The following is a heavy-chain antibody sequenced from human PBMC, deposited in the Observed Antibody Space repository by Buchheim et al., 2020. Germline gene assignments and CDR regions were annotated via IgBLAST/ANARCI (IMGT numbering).Heavy chain of an antibody. Sequence: EVQLLESGGGLVQPGGSLRLSCAASGFTFSSYAMSWVRQAPGKGLEWVSAISGSGGSTYYADPVKGRFTISRDNSKNTLYLQMNSLRAEDTAVYYCAKDGGSKGSWFYYYYGMDVWGQGTT. J-gene: IGHJ6*02. D-gene: IGHD6-13*01. CDR2: ISGSGGST. V-gene: IGHV3-23*01. CDR3: AKDGGSKGSWFYYYYGMDV. CDR1: GFTFSSYA.